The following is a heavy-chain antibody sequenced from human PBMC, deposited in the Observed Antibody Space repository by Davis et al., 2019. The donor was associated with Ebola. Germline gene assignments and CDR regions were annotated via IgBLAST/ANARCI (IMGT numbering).Heavy chain of an antibody. CDR1: GGSISSYY. CDR3: ARHGRAAGMSWFDP. CDR2: IYYSGST. Sequence: MPSETLSLTCTVSGGSISSYYWSWIRQPPGKGLEWIGYIYYSGSTYYNPSLKSRVTISVDTSKNQFSLNLISVTAADTAVYYCARHGRAAGMSWFDPWGQGALVTVSS. J-gene: IGHJ5*02. D-gene: IGHD6-13*01. V-gene: IGHV4-59*08.